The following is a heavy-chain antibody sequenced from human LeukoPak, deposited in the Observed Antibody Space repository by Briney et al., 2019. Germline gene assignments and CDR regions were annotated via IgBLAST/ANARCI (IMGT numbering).Heavy chain of an antibody. CDR2: IYNSGNT. CDR3: ARDPPSEGYVDV. Sequence: QVQLQESGPGLVRPSHTLSLTCTVSGYSINIANYYCSWIRQPPGKGLEWFGYIYNSGNTYYNPSLKRRVIISVDTSKNQFSLKLNSVTAADTAVYYCARDPPSEGYVDVWGKGTMVTVSS. V-gene: IGHV4-30-4*08. CDR1: GYSINIANYY. J-gene: IGHJ6*03.